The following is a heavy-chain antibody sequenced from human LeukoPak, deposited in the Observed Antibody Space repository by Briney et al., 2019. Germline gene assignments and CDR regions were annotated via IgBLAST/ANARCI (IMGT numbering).Heavy chain of an antibody. CDR2: ISSSRPSI. D-gene: IGHD2-15*01. J-gene: IGHJ4*02. CDR1: GFTFRTSG. CDR3: AKDGGPHFDH. Sequence: GGSLRLSCAASGFTFRTSGMNCVRHAPGKGLEWVSYISSSRPSISYAQFVKVRLTITRDNAHNSLTLDMNTLGADDPAVYYWAKDGGPHFDHWGQGTLVTVSS. V-gene: IGHV3-48*01.